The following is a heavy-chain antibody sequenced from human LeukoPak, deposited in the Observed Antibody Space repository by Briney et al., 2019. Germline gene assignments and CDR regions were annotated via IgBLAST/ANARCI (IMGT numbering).Heavy chain of an antibody. Sequence: GRSLRLSCAASGFTFDDYAMHWVRHAPGKGLEWVSGISWNSGKIGYADSVKGRFTISRDNAKNSLYLQMNSLRAEDTALYYCAGVYGSGSLGRFDYWGQGTLVTVSS. CDR2: ISWNSGKI. CDR3: AGVYGSGSLGRFDY. D-gene: IGHD3-10*01. J-gene: IGHJ4*02. V-gene: IGHV3-9*01. CDR1: GFTFDDYA.